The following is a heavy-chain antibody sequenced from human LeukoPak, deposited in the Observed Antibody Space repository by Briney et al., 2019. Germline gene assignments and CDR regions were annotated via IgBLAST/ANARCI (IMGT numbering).Heavy chain of an antibody. J-gene: IGHJ4*02. Sequence: GGSLRLSCAASGFTFISYAMSWVRQAPGKGLEWVSGIGVRGDNTYYADSVNGLFTIFTDYSKNTLYLQMNSLSAEDTAVYYCATDTAMVTTFDYWGQGPLVPVSS. D-gene: IGHD5-18*01. CDR1: GFTFISYA. CDR3: ATDTAMVTTFDY. V-gene: IGHV3-23*01. CDR2: IGVRGDNT.